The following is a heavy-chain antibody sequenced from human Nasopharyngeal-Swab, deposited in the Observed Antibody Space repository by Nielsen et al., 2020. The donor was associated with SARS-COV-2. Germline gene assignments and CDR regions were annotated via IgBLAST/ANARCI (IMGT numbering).Heavy chain of an antibody. J-gene: IGHJ3*01. Sequence: ASVKVSCKASGYTFTSNYIHWVRQAPGQGLEWMAIINPSIDSTTYARQFQGRVTVTRETSTSTAYMELSSLRSEDTAVYYCARRKYFDFWSGSHDAFAVWGQGTVVPVS. CDR1: GYTFTSNY. V-gene: IGHV1-46*01. CDR3: ARRKYFDFWSGSHDAFAV. CDR2: INPSIDST. D-gene: IGHD3-3*01.